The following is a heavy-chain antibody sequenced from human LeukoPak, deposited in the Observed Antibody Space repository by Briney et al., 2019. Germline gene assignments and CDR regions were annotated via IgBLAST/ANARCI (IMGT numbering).Heavy chain of an antibody. CDR3: VGIAVAGTIPSTN. CDR1: GGSFSGYY. D-gene: IGHD6-19*01. V-gene: IGHV4-34*01. J-gene: IGHJ4*02. CDR2: INHSGST. Sequence: SETLSLTCAVYGGSFSGYYWSWIRQPPGKGLEWIGEINHSGSTNYNPSLKSRVTISVDTSKNQLSLKLSSVTAADTAVYYCVGIAVAGTIPSTNGGQGTLVTVSS.